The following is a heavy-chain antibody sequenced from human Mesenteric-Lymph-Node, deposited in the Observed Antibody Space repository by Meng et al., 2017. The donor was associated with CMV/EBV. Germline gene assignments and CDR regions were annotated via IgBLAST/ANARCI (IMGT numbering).Heavy chain of an antibody. J-gene: IGHJ4*02. Sequence: SETLSLTCTVSGGSINNYYWGWIRQPPGKGLEWIGYIYYSGSTNYNPSLKSRVSISIDTSKKQFSLKLSSVTAADTAVYYCARLFDYWSQGTLVTVSS. CDR1: GGSINNYY. CDR2: IYYSGST. CDR3: ARLFDY. V-gene: IGHV4-59*01.